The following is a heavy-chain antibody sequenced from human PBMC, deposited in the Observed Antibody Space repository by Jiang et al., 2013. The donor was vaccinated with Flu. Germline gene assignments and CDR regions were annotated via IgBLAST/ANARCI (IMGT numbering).Heavy chain of an antibody. J-gene: IGHJ4*02. CDR3: ASFEWDTAMVI. CDR1: GGTFSSYT. Sequence: SGAEVKKPGFSVKVSCKASGGTFSSYTISWVRQAPGQGLEWMGRIIPILGIANYAQKFQGRVTITADKSTSTAYMELSSLRSEDTAVYYCASFEWDTAMVIWSQGTLVTVSS. CDR2: IIPILGIA. D-gene: IGHD5-18*01. V-gene: IGHV1-69*04.